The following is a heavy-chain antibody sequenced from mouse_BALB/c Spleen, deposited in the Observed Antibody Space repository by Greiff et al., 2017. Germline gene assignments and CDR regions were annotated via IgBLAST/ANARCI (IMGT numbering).Heavy chain of an antibody. CDR3: ARDGSAYGSLYAMDY. D-gene: IGHD1-1*01. J-gene: IGHJ4*01. CDR2: IWGDGST. CDR1: GFSLTGYG. V-gene: IGHV2-6-7*01. Sequence: VKLVESGPGLVAPSQSLSITCTVSGFSLTGYGVNWVRQPPGKGLEWLGMIWGDGSTDYNSALKSRLSISKDNSKSQVFLKMNSLQTDDTARYYCARDGSAYGSLYAMDYWGQGTSVTVSS.